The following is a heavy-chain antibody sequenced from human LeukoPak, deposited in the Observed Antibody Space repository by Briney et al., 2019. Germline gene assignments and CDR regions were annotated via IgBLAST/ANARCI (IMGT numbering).Heavy chain of an antibody. CDR3: ASRGRGHRNWYFDL. Sequence: GGSLRLSCAASGFTFSNAWMSWVRQAPGKGLEWVGRIKSKTDGGTTDYAAPVKGRFTISRDISKNTFFLQMNNLRAEDTAVYYCASRGRGHRNWYFDLWGRGTLVTVSS. V-gene: IGHV3-15*01. J-gene: IGHJ2*01. D-gene: IGHD1-14*01. CDR2: IKSKTDGGTT. CDR1: GFTFSNAW.